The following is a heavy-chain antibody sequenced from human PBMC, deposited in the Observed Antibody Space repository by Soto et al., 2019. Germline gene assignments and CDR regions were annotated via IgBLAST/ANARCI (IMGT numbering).Heavy chain of an antibody. Sequence: SLRLFCAASRFTVSASGMHWVRQAPGKGLEWVAAMSHDGSHKDYGGSVNGRFTISRDKSKNTLYLEMDSLRPEDTDVYFCAKEGRDSSTNCSRCYGLGVSGQRTSVTVSS. J-gene: IGHJ6*02. CDR3: AKEGRDSSTNCSRCYGLGV. D-gene: IGHD2-2*01. CDR1: RFTVSASG. CDR2: MSHDGSHK. V-gene: IGHV3-30*18.